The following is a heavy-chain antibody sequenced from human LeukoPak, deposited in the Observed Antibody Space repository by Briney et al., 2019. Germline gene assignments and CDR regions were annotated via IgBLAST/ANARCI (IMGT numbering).Heavy chain of an antibody. J-gene: IGHJ4*02. Sequence: QPGGSLRLSCAASGFTFSSYSMNWVRQAPGKGLEWVSYISSSSSTIYYADSEKGRFTISRDNAKNSLYLQMNSLRAEDTAVYYCARDGEYYDFWSGYSVDYWGQGTLVTVSS. CDR3: ARDGEYYDFWSGYSVDY. CDR2: ISSSSSTI. CDR1: GFTFSSYS. D-gene: IGHD3-3*01. V-gene: IGHV3-48*01.